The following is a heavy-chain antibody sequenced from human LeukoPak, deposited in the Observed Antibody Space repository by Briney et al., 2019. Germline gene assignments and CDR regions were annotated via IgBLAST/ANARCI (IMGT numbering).Heavy chain of an antibody. CDR3: ARLLRGSAFDI. Sequence: GGSPRLSCAASGFTLSSYWIHWVRQVPGKGLVWVSRIRSDGGDTTYADSVKGRFTISRDNAKNTLYLQMNSLTAEDTAVYYCARLLRGSAFDIWGQGTMVTVSS. V-gene: IGHV3-74*01. J-gene: IGHJ3*02. CDR1: GFTLSSYW. CDR2: IRSDGGDT. D-gene: IGHD3-10*01.